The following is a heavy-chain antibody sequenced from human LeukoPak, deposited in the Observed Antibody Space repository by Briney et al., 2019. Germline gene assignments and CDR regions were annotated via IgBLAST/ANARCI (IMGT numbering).Heavy chain of an antibody. CDR3: ARGDYYGSESYWHTKWFDP. D-gene: IGHD3-10*01. Sequence: ASVKVSCKASGGTFSSYAISWVRQAPGQGLEWMGRIIPIFGTANYAQKFQGRVTITTDESTTTAYMEMSSLRSEDTAVYYCARGDYYGSESYWHTKWFDPWGQGTLVTVSS. V-gene: IGHV1-69*05. J-gene: IGHJ5*02. CDR1: GGTFSSYA. CDR2: IIPIFGTA.